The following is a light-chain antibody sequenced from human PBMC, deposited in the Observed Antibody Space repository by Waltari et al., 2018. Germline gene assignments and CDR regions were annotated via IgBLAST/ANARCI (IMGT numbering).Light chain of an antibody. Sequence: EIVLTQFPGTLSLSPGERATLSCRASQSVSFNYLAWFQQKPGQPPRLLIYAASTRATGIPDRFSGSWSGTDFTLTISRLEPADFAVYYCQQYGTSPLTFGGGTKVEI. CDR2: AAS. CDR1: QSVSFNY. V-gene: IGKV3-20*01. J-gene: IGKJ4*01. CDR3: QQYGTSPLT.